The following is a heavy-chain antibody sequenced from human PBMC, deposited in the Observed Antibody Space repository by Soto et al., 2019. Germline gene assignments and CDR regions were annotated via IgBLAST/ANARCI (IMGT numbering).Heavy chain of an antibody. CDR2: ISGSGGST. CDR3: ANSASGWYVNYYYYGMDV. CDR1: GFTFSSYA. Sequence: PGGSLRLSCAASGFTFSSYAMSWVRQAPGKGLEWVSAISGSGGSTYYADSVKGRFTISRDNSKNTLYLQMNSLRAEDTAVYYCANSASGWYVNYYYYGMDVWGQGTTVTVSS. V-gene: IGHV3-23*01. D-gene: IGHD6-19*01. J-gene: IGHJ6*02.